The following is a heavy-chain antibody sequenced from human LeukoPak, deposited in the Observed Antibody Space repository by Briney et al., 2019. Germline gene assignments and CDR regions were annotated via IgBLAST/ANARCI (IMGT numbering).Heavy chain of an antibody. CDR1: GYTSTSYG. V-gene: IGHV1-18*01. Sequence: ASVKVSCKASGYTSTSYGISWVRQAPGQGLEWMGWISAYNGNTNYAQKLQGRVTMTTDTSTSTAYMELRSLRSDDTAVYYCARGDSTASRYYYYGMDVWGQGTTVTVSS. CDR3: ARGDSTASRYYYYGMDV. CDR2: ISAYNGNT. J-gene: IGHJ6*02. D-gene: IGHD6-6*01.